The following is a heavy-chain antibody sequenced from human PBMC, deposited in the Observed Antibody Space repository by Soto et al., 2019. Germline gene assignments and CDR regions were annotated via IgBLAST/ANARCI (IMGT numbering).Heavy chain of an antibody. CDR1: GFTFSSHA. Sequence: QVQLVDSGGGVVQPGRPLRLSCAASGFTFSSHAMHWVRQAPGKGLEWVAFISYDGSNQHYADSVKGRFTISRDNSENTLYLHMNSLRGEDTAMYFCARDLGAWKFDYWGQGTLVTVSS. CDR2: ISYDGSNQ. CDR3: ARDLGAWKFDY. J-gene: IGHJ4*02. V-gene: IGHV3-30-3*01. D-gene: IGHD1-1*01.